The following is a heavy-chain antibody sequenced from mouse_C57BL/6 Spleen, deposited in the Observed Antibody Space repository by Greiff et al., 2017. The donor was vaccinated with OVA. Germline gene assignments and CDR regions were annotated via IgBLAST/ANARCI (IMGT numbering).Heavy chain of an antibody. V-gene: IGHV1-81*01. J-gene: IGHJ2*01. Sequence: QVQLKESGAELARPGASVKLSCKASGYTFTSYGISWVKQRTGQGLEWIGEIYPRSGNTYYNEKFKGKATLTADKSSSTAYMKLRSLTSEDSAVYFCAKGSSGSYYFDYWGQGTTLTVAT. CDR2: IYPRSGNT. D-gene: IGHD3-2*02. CDR3: AKGSSGSYYFDY. CDR1: GYTFTSYG.